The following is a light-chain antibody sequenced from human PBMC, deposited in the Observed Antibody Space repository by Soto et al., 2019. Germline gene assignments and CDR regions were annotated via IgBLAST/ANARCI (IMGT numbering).Light chain of an antibody. CDR1: SSDVGVYNY. J-gene: IGLJ1*01. V-gene: IGLV2-14*01. CDR2: EVS. CDR3: SSYTSTSTLV. Sequence: QSALTQPASVSGSPGQSITSSCTGTSSDVGVYNYGSWYQQHPGNAPNLIISEVSNRPSGVSDRFSGSKSGNTASLTISGLHNEDEADYYCSSYTSTSTLVFGSGTKVTVL.